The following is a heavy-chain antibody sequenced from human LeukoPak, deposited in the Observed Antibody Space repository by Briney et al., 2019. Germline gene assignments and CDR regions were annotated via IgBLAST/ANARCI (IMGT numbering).Heavy chain of an antibody. V-gene: IGHV3-21*01. CDR2: SSSSSSYI. J-gene: IGHJ3*02. Sequence: GGSLRLSCAASGFTFSSYSMNWVRQAPGKGLEWVSSSSSSSSYIYYADSVKGRFTISRDNAKNSLYLQMNSLRAEDTAVYYCARGTIFGVEDAFDIWGQGTMVTVSS. CDR1: GFTFSSYS. CDR3: ARGTIFGVEDAFDI. D-gene: IGHD3-3*01.